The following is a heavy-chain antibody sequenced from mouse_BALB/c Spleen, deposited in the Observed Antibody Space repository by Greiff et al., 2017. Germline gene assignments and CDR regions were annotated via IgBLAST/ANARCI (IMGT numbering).Heavy chain of an antibody. J-gene: IGHJ3*01. Sequence: VQLQQSGAELARPGASVKLSCKASGYTFTSYWMQWVKQRPGQGLEWIGAIYPGDGDTRYTQKFKGKATLTADKSSSTAYMQLSSLASEDSAVYYCASQGQLGTLAWFAYWGQGTLVTVSA. D-gene: IGHD3-1*01. V-gene: IGHV1-87*01. CDR2: IYPGDGDT. CDR3: ASQGQLGTLAWFAY. CDR1: GYTFTSYW.